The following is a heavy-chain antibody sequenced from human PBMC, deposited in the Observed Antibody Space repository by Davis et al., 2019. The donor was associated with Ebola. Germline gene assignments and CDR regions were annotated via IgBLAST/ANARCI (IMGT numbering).Heavy chain of an antibody. D-gene: IGHD2-15*01. Sequence: AASVKVSCKASGYTFTSYAMHWVRQAPGQRLEWMGWINAGNGNTKSSQKFQGRVTITRDTSASTAYMELSSLRSEDTAVYYCARDGPCSGGSCYCPYYYGMDVWGQGTTVTVSS. J-gene: IGHJ6*02. CDR1: GYTFTSYA. CDR2: INAGNGNT. CDR3: ARDGPCSGGSCYCPYYYGMDV. V-gene: IGHV1-3*01.